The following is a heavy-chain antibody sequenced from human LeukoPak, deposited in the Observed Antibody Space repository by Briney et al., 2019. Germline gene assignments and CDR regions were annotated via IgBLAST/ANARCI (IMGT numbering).Heavy chain of an antibody. J-gene: IGHJ4*02. CDR2: IYPDDSDT. V-gene: IGHV5-51*01. CDR3: AIGRGGQQLGDY. D-gene: IGHD6-13*01. CDR1: EYSFPNYC. Sequence: WESLKISCKHSEYSFPNYCIGWVRQMPGKGLEWMGIIYPDDSDTRYSPSFQGQGTISADKSISTAYLQWSSLKASDTAMYYCAIGRGGQQLGDYWGQGTLVTVSS.